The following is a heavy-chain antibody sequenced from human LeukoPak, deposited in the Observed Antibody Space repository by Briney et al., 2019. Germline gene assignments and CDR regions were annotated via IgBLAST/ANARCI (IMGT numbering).Heavy chain of an antibody. J-gene: IGHJ4*02. CDR2: ISYDGSNK. V-gene: IGHV3-30*04. CDR1: GFTFSSYA. Sequence: GRSLRLSCAASGFTFSSYAMHWVRQAPGKGLEWVAVISYDGSNKYYADSVKGRFTISRDNSKNTLYLQMNSLRAEDTAVHYCARDRGDGYLFNYFDYWGQGTLVTVSS. CDR3: ARDRGDGYLFNYFDY. D-gene: IGHD5-24*01.